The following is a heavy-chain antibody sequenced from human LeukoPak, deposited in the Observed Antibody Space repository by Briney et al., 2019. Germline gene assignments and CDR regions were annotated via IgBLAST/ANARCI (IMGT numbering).Heavy chain of an antibody. V-gene: IGHV4-39*01. Sequence: PSETLSLTCTVTGGSISSSSYYWGWIRQPPGKGLEWIGSIYYTGSTYYNPSLKSRVTISVDTSKNQFSLKLSSVTAADTAVYYCARGAMVRGVILTHYFDFWGQGTLVTVSS. CDR1: GGSISSSSYY. CDR3: ARGAMVRGVILTHYFDF. D-gene: IGHD3-10*01. J-gene: IGHJ4*02. CDR2: IYYTGST.